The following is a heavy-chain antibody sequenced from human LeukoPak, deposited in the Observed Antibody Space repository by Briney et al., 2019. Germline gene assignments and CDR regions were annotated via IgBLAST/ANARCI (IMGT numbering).Heavy chain of an antibody. CDR3: ARVATRMGATWFDP. J-gene: IGHJ5*02. V-gene: IGHV1-18*01. CDR1: GYTFTSYG. Sequence: ASVKVSCKASGYTFTSYGISWVRQAPGQGLEWMGWISAYNGNTNYAQKLQGRVTMTTDTSTSTAYMKLRSLRSDDTAVYYCARVATRMGATWFDPWGQGTLVTVSS. CDR2: ISAYNGNT. D-gene: IGHD1-26*01.